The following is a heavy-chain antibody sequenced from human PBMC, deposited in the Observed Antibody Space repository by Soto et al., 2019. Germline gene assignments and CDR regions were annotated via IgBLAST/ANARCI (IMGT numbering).Heavy chain of an antibody. V-gene: IGHV1-46*01. J-gene: IGHJ6*02. CDR1: GSAITRYY. Sequence: QVDLVQSGAEVKKPGASVTISCKASGSAITRYYIHWVRQGPGRGLEWMGIINPGGGSASYAQKFQHRVTINNDTSTGRVYMDLRSLRTEDTAVYYCERDTIGWSLNGLDDSGQGTTVNVSS. CDR3: ERDTIGWSLNGLDD. D-gene: IGHD6-19*01. CDR2: INPGGGSA.